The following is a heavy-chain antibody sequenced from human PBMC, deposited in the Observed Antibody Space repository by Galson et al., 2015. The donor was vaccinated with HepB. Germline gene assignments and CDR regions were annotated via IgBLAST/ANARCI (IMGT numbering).Heavy chain of an antibody. Sequence: QAPGKGLQWVSSISGSGAFTYYADAVKGRFTISRDNSRNTLYLQMNSLRAEDTAVYFCAKDSVSGSYLPTYFDHWGQGALVTVSS. J-gene: IGHJ4*02. CDR3: AKDSVSGSYLPTYFDH. CDR2: ISGSGAFT. D-gene: IGHD6-19*01. V-gene: IGHV3-23*01.